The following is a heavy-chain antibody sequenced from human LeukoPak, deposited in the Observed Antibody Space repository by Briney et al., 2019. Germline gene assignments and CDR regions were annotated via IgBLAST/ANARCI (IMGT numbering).Heavy chain of an antibody. J-gene: IGHJ6*02. Sequence: PGGSLRLSCAASGFTFNNAWMNWVRQAPGKGLEWVGRIKSETDGGTTDYAAPVKGRFTISRDDSKKTLYLQMNSLKTEDTAVYYCTTGTQAYYYYGMDVWGQGTTVTVSS. D-gene: IGHD3/OR15-3a*01. V-gene: IGHV3-15*01. CDR1: GFTFNNAW. CDR3: TTGTQAYYYYGMDV. CDR2: IKSETDGGTT.